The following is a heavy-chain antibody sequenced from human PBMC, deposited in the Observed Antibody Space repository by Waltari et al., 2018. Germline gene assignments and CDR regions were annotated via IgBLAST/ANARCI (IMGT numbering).Heavy chain of an antibody. D-gene: IGHD6-13*01. CDR3: TRGGRDSSWYWRD. CDR2: IKQDGSEK. V-gene: IGHV3-7*01. Sequence: EVQLVESGGGLAQPGGSLRLSCAASGRSFSTYWMTWVRQASGKGPEWVANIKQDGSEKYYMDSVKGRFTISRDNAKNSLYLQMNNLRVEDTAVYYCTRGGRDSSWYWRDWGQGTLVTVSS. CDR1: GRSFSTYW. J-gene: IGHJ4*02.